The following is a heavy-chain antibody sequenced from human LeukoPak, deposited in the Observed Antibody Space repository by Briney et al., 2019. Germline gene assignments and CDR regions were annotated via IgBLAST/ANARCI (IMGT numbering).Heavy chain of an antibody. CDR2: ILPIFGIA. V-gene: IGHV1-69*04. J-gene: IGHJ6*02. Sequence: VASVKLSCKASGRTFSSYAISWVRHPPGRGREWMGRILPIFGIANYAQKFQGRVTITADKSTSTAYMELSSLRSEDTAVYYCARDDGGDYEGEYYYYHGMDVWGQGTTVTVSS. D-gene: IGHD4-17*01. CDR3: ARDDGGDYEGEYYYYHGMDV. CDR1: GRTFSSYA.